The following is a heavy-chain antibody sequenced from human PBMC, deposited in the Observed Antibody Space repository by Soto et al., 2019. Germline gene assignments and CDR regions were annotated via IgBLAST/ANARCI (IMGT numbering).Heavy chain of an antibody. CDR2: INHSGST. CDR3: ARGELLLGSGSFKRSGFDP. J-gene: IGHJ5*02. V-gene: IGHV4-34*01. CDR1: GGSFSGYC. D-gene: IGHD2-15*01. Sequence: SETLSLTCAVYGGSFSGYCWSWIRQPPGKGLEWIGEINHSGSTNYNPSLESRVTISVDTSKNQFSLRLSSVTAADTAVYYCARGELLLGSGSFKRSGFDPWGQGTLVTVSS.